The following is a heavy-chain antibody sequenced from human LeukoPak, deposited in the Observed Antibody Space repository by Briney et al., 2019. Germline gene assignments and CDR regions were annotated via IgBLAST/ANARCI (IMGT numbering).Heavy chain of an antibody. CDR3: ARELSIAAAGTGY. CDR1: GFTFSSYG. Sequence: GGSLRLSCAASGFTFSSYGMHWVRQAPGRGLEWVAVIWYDGSNKYYADSVKGRFTISRDNAKNSLYLQMNSLRAEDTAVYYCARELSIAAAGTGYWGQGTLVTVSS. J-gene: IGHJ4*02. V-gene: IGHV3-33*01. D-gene: IGHD6-13*01. CDR2: IWYDGSNK.